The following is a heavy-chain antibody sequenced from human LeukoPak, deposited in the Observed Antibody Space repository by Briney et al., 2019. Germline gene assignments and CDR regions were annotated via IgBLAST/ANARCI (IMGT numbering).Heavy chain of an antibody. CDR3: ARDVSLYYDFWSGYSPFDY. J-gene: IGHJ4*02. V-gene: IGHV3-21*01. Sequence: GGSLRLSCAASGFTFSSYSMNWVRQAPGKGLEWVSSISSSSSYIYYADSVKGRFTTSRDNAKNSLYLQTNSLRAEDTAVYYCARDVSLYYDFWSGYSPFDYWGQGTLVTVSS. CDR2: ISSSSSYI. D-gene: IGHD3-3*01. CDR1: GFTFSSYS.